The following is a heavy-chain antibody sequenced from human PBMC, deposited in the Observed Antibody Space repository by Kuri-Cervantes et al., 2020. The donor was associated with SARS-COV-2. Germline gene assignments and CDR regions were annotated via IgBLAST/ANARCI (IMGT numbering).Heavy chain of an antibody. D-gene: IGHD2-8*02. Sequence: SVKVSCKASGGTFSSYSVNWVRQAPGQGLEWMGRIIPTFDTATYAQKFQGRVIFTADESSSTAYMEVNSLTSEDTAVYFCARSQGYCTANSCSWNWFDPWGQGTQVTGLL. CDR3: ARSQGYCTANSCSWNWFDP. CDR1: GGTFSSYS. J-gene: IGHJ5*02. V-gene: IGHV1-69*13. CDR2: IIPTFDTA.